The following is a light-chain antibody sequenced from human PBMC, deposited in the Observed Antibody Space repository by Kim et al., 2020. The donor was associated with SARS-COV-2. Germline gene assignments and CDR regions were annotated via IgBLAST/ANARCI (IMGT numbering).Light chain of an antibody. J-gene: IGLJ2*01. Sequence: GPSVDIPRPVTTSTVRRYNTVSGYQHHPAKAPKLIIYDVSKRPTGVPDRFSGAKSGNTASLTVSGLQAEDEADYYCSSYAGSNDLVFGGGTQLTVL. CDR3: SSYAGSNDLV. V-gene: IGLV2-8*01. CDR1: TSTVRRYNT. CDR2: DVS.